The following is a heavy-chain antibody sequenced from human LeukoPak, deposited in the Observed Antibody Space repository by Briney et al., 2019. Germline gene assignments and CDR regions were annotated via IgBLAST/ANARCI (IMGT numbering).Heavy chain of an antibody. V-gene: IGHV4-31*03. CDR2: IYYSGST. J-gene: IGHJ4*02. CDR3: ARGGSGYFDY. CDR1: GGSISSGGYY. D-gene: IGHD3-22*01. Sequence: SQTLSLTCTVSGGSISSGGYYWSWIRQHPGKGLEWIGYIYYSGSTYYNPSLKSRVTISVDTTKNQFSLKLSSVTAADTAVYYCARGGSGYFDYWGQRTLVTVSS.